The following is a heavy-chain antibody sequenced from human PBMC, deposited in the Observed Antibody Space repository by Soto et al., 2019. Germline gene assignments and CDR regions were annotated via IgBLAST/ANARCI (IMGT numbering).Heavy chain of an antibody. J-gene: IGHJ4*02. CDR3: ARDLSGCSGGSCCSARFDY. V-gene: IGHV1-3*01. CDR2: INAGNGNT. D-gene: IGHD2-15*01. Sequence: XVKVSCKASGYTFTSYAMHWVRHAPGQRLEWMGWINAGNGNTKYSQKFQGRVTITRDTSANTAYMELSSLRSEDTDVYYCARDLSGCSGGSCCSARFDYWGQGTMVTSPQ. CDR1: GYTFTSYA.